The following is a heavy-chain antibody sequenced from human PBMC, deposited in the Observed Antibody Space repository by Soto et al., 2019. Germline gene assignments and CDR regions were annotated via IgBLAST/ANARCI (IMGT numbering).Heavy chain of an antibody. D-gene: IGHD3-10*01. V-gene: IGHV4-34*01. CDR2: INHSGST. CDR3: ASIGGWFGESPFAY. CDR1: GESVRGYY. J-gene: IGHJ4*02. Sequence: SWTLSLTCAVCGESVRGYYLGVILQPPGKGLEWIGEINHSGSTNYNPSLKSRVTISVDTSKNQFSLKLSSVTAADTAVYYCASIGGWFGESPFAYWGQGTLVTVSS.